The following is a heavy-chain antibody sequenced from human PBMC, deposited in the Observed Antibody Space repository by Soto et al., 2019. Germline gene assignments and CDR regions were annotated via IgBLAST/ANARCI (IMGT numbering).Heavy chain of an antibody. V-gene: IGHV1-69*02. D-gene: IGHD5-12*01. Sequence: QVQLVQSGAEVKKPGSSVKVSCKASGGTFSSYTISWVRQAPGQGLEWMGRIIPILGIANYAQKFQGRVTITADKSTSTAYMELSILISEDTAVYYCASTDRGYSGYDLDYWGQGTLVTVSS. J-gene: IGHJ4*02. CDR2: IIPILGIA. CDR1: GGTFSSYT. CDR3: ASTDRGYSGYDLDY.